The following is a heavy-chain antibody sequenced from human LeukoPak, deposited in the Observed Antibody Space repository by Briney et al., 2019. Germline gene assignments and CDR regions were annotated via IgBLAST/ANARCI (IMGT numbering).Heavy chain of an antibody. V-gene: IGHV3-30*03. J-gene: IGHJ4*02. CDR1: GFTFSNYG. CDR3: ALASVASAGCFDY. D-gene: IGHD6-13*01. CDR2: ISYDGSKK. Sequence: GRSLRLSCAASGFTFSNYGMHWVRQAPGKGLEWVAFISYDGSKKYYVDSVKGRFTISRDNSNNTLFLQMNSLRPKDTAVYNCALASVASAGCFDYWGQGTLVTVSS.